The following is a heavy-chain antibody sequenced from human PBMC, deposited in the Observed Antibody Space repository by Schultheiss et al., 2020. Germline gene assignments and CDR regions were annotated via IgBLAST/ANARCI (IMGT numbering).Heavy chain of an antibody. J-gene: IGHJ4*02. D-gene: IGHD1-26*01. Sequence: SATLSLTCAVYGGSFSGYYWSWIRQPPGKGLEWIGYIYYSGSTYYNPSLKSRVTISVDTSKNQFSLKLSSVTAADTAMYYCARRSPIVGAPYFDYWGQGTLVTVSA. CDR3: ARRSPIVGAPYFDY. CDR2: IYYSGST. CDR1: GGSFSGYY. V-gene: IGHV4-30-4*01.